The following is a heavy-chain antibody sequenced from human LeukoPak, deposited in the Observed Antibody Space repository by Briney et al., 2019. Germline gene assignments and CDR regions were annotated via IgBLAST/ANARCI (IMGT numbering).Heavy chain of an antibody. Sequence: PSETLSLTCTVSGASMSNYYWTWIRQSPGKGLEWIGYMYSSGYTKYNPSLNSRVTIALDTSKNQFSLKLNSVTAADTAVYYCARDGGWGAFDIWGQGTMVTVSS. D-gene: IGHD2-15*01. V-gene: IGHV4-59*01. CDR3: ARDGGWGAFDI. J-gene: IGHJ3*02. CDR1: GASMSNYY. CDR2: MYSSGYT.